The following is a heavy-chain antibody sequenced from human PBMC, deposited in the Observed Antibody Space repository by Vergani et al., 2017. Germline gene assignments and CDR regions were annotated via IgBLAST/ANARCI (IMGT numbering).Heavy chain of an antibody. V-gene: IGHV3-49*04. CDR1: GFTFGDYA. Sequence: EVQLVESGGGLVQPGRSLRLSCTAFGFTFGDYALSWVRPAPGKGLEWVGFIRSKAYGGTTEYAASVKGRFTISRDDSKSIAYLQMNSLKTEDTGVYYCTRDPIDWNYGVDPWGQGTLVTVSS. CDR3: TRDPIDWNYGVDP. J-gene: IGHJ5*02. D-gene: IGHD1-7*01. CDR2: IRSKAYGGTT.